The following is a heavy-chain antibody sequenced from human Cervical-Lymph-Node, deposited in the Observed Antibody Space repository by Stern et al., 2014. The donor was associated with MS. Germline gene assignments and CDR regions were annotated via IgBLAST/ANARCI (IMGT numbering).Heavy chain of an antibody. CDR3: ARSTRETYYYGMDV. CDR1: GFSLTTTGMG. V-gene: IGHV2-70*01. Sequence: QITLKESGPALVKPTQTLTLTCTFSGFSLTTTGMGVGWIRQPPGKALEWLALIDWEDDKYYNTSLKTRLTISKDTSKNQVVLTMTNMDPVDTATYYCARSTRETYYYGMDVWGQGTTVTVSS. CDR2: IDWEDDK. J-gene: IGHJ6*02.